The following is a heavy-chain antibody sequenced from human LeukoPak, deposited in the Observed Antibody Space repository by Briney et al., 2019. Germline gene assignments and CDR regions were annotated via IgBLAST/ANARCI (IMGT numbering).Heavy chain of an antibody. D-gene: IGHD3-10*01. V-gene: IGHV3-30*02. CDR3: AKGGESYGSGSYSPDY. J-gene: IGHJ4*02. Sequence: QPGESLTLSCAASGFTFSSYGMHWVRQAPAKGMEWVAFIRYDGSNKYYADSVKGRFTISRDNSKNTLYLQMNGLRAEDTAVYYCAKGGESYGSGSYSPDYWGQGTLVTVSS. CDR2: IRYDGSNK. CDR1: GFTFSSYG.